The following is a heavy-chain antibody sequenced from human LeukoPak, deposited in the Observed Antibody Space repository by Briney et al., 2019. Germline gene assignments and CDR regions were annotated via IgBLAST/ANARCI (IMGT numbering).Heavy chain of an antibody. J-gene: IGHJ5*02. CDR1: GYTFTSYG. Sequence: GASVKVSCKASGYTFTSYGFNWVRQAPGQGLEWMGWISAYNGNTNYAQKLQGRVTMTTDTSTSTAYMELRSLRSDDTAVYYCARLQSGDWFDPWGQGTLVTVSS. CDR2: ISAYNGNT. V-gene: IGHV1-18*01. CDR3: ARLQSGDWFDP. D-gene: IGHD1-26*01.